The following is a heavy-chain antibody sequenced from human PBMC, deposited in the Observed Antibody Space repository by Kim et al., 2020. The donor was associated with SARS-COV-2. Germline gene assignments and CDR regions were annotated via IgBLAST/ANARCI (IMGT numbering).Heavy chain of an antibody. V-gene: IGHV4-4*07. CDR3: AREPSSSWLGAVAGTSPYYFDY. D-gene: IGHD6-19*01. CDR2: IYTSGST. J-gene: IGHJ4*02. Sequence: SETLSLTCTVSGGSISSYYWSWIRQPAGKGLEWIGRIYTSGSTNYNPSLKSRVTMSVDTSKNQFSLKLSSVTAADTAVYYCAREPSSSWLGAVAGTSPYYFDYWGQGTLVTVSS. CDR1: GGSISSYY.